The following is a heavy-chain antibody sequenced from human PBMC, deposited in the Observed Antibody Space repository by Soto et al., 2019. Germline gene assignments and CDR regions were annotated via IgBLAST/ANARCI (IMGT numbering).Heavy chain of an antibody. Sequence: GGSLRLSCAASGFTFSDFGMHWVRQAPGKGLEWVAVASYDGSNTFYADSVQGRFTISRDNSKHTVYLQMNSLRVEDTAVYFCAKGGALVPAAILDYWGQGPRATLSP. V-gene: IGHV3-30*18. CDR2: ASYDGSNT. CDR3: AKGGALVPAAILDY. J-gene: IGHJ4*02. D-gene: IGHD2-2*01. CDR1: GFTFSDFG.